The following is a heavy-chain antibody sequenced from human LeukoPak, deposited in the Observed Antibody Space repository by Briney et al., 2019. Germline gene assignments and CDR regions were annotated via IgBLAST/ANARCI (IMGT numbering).Heavy chain of an antibody. CDR3: AKVGSGSYGGDFDY. Sequence: GGSLRLSCAASGFTFSSYAMSWVRQAPGKGLEWVPAISGSGGSTYYADSVKGRFTISRDNSKNTLYLQMNSLRAEDTAVYYCAKVGSGSYGGDFDYWGQGTLVTVSS. J-gene: IGHJ4*02. CDR2: ISGSGGST. CDR1: GFTFSSYA. V-gene: IGHV3-23*01. D-gene: IGHD1-26*01.